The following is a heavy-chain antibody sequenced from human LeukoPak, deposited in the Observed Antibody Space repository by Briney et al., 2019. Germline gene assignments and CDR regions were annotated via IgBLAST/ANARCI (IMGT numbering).Heavy chain of an antibody. CDR1: GFTFSSYG. J-gene: IGHJ3*02. CDR3: AKAFYCSSTSCYLDAFDI. V-gene: IGHV3-33*06. Sequence: GSLRLSCAASGFTFSSYGMHWVRQAPGKGLEWVAVIWYDGSNKYYADSVKGRFTISRDNSKNTLYLQMNSLRAEDTAVYYCAKAFYCSSTSCYLDAFDIWGQGTMVTVSS. D-gene: IGHD2-2*01. CDR2: IWYDGSNK.